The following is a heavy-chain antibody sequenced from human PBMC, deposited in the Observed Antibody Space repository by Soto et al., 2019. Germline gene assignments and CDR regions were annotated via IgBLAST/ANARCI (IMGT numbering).Heavy chain of an antibody. Sequence: PGVTLRLSCSAAGLPVNRNYMSWVRQAPGKGLEWVAVLYSGGSTYYADSLKGRFIISRDDSKNTPFLQMNSLRAEDTAVYYCATAKLILPWIFDYCGPGALVTVSS. V-gene: IGHV3-66*01. D-gene: IGHD1-26*01. J-gene: IGHJ4*02. CDR2: LYSGGST. CDR1: GLPVNRNY. CDR3: ATAKLILPWIFDY.